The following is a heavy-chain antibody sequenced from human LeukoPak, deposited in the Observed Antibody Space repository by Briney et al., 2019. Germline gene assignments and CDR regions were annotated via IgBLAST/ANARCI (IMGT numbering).Heavy chain of an antibody. J-gene: IGHJ4*02. CDR3: TRAVFCSGGSCHWEFDY. D-gene: IGHD2-15*01. CDR1: GGTFSNYA. V-gene: IGHV1-46*01. Sequence: ASVKVSCKASGGTFSNYAISWVRQAPGQGLEWMGIINPSDRSTSYAQRFQGRVTMTRDTSTTTVYMELSSLRSEDTAVYYCTRAVFCSGGSCHWEFDYWGQGTLVTVSS. CDR2: INPSDRST.